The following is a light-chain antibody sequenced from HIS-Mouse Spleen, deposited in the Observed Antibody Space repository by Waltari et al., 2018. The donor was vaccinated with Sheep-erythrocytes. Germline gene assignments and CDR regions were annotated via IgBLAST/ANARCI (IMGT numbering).Light chain of an antibody. CDR1: SSDVGGYNY. CDR2: DVS. CDR3: CSYAGSYNHV. J-gene: IGLJ1*01. V-gene: IGLV2-11*01. Sequence: QSALTQPRSVSGSPGQSVTISCTGTSSDVGGYNYVSWYQQHPGKAPKHMIYDVSTRPSGGLDRFSGSKSGNTASLTISGLQAEDEADYYCCSYAGSYNHVFATGTKVTVL.